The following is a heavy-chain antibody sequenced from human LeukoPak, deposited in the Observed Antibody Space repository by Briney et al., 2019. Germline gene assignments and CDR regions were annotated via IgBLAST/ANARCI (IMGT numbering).Heavy chain of an antibody. Sequence: GESLKISCKGSGYSFTSYWIGWVRQMPGKGLEWMGIIYPGDSDTRYSPSFQGQVTISADKSISTAYLQWSSLKASDTAMYYCARQRLGYCSSTSCYLSDAFDIRGQGTMVTVSS. J-gene: IGHJ3*02. CDR3: ARQRLGYCSSTSCYLSDAFDI. CDR2: IYPGDSDT. V-gene: IGHV5-51*01. D-gene: IGHD2-2*01. CDR1: GYSFTSYW.